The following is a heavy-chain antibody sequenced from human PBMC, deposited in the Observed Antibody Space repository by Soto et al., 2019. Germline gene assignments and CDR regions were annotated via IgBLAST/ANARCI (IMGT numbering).Heavy chain of an antibody. V-gene: IGHV4-31*03. CDR3: ARARDHKTGDNYFDY. CDR2: IYYSGST. J-gene: IGHJ4*02. D-gene: IGHD7-27*01. CDR1: GGSISSGGYY. Sequence: SETLSLTCTVSGGSISSGGYYWSWIRQHPGKGMEWIGYIYYSGSTYYNPSLKSRVTISVDTSKNQFSLKLSSVTAADTAVYYCARARDHKTGDNYFDYWGQGTLVTVSS.